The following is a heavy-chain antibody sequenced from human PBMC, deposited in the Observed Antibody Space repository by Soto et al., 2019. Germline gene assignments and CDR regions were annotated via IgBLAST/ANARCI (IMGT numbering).Heavy chain of an antibody. J-gene: IGHJ4*02. Sequence: TGGSLRLSCAASGFIFGAHAMSWVRQAQGKGLEWVSAINWTVGSTNYADSMKDRFPISRDNAKNSLYLQMSSLRAEDTALYYCARHGGTPDIYYDYRGQGTTVTVSS. V-gene: IGHV3-20*04. CDR1: GFIFGAHA. D-gene: IGHD3-16*01. CDR2: INWTVGST. CDR3: ARHGGTPDIYYDY.